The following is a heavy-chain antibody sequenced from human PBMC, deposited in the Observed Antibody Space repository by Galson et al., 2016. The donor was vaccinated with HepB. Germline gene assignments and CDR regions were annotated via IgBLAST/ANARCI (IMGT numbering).Heavy chain of an antibody. CDR2: IIPILGTA. CDR1: GGTFSNYT. V-gene: IGHV1-69*16. Sequence: SVKVSCKASGGTFSNYTISWMRQAPGQGLEWMGGIIPILGTANYAQKFQGKVAITTDESMSTVYMDLSSLSSEDTAVYYCASGTFGRGVYYFDYWGQGTLVTVSS. D-gene: IGHD3-10*01. CDR3: ASGTFGRGVYYFDY. J-gene: IGHJ4*02.